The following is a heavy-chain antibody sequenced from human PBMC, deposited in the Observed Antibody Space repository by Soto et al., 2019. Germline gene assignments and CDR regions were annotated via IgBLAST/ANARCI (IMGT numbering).Heavy chain of an antibody. Sequence: PTETLYLTITLSVGSFSAPYWWNWVRQSPDKGLEWIAEVHISGHSNYNPSLRSRVSVSIDSSKNQFYLNLNSVTAADTAIYYCARVRQGCSANNCYFDPWGQGTQVNVSS. J-gene: IGHJ5*01. CDR3: ARVRQGCSANNCYFDP. CDR2: VHISGHS. V-gene: IGHV4-4*02. CDR1: VGSFSAPYW. D-gene: IGHD1-1*01.